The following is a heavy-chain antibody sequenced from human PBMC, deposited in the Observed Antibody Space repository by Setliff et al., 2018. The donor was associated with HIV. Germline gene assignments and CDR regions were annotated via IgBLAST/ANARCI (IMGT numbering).Heavy chain of an antibody. D-gene: IGHD3-22*01. J-gene: IGHJ6*03. CDR2: VSYSRTT. Sequence: SETLSLTCAVSEGSISNYYWSWIRQPPGKGLEWIGYVSYSRTTNYNPSLKSRVTISVDTSKNQFSLKLNSLTAADTAVYYCARTRYYYDSSSYYFQYYYYMDVWGKGTTVTVSS. CDR3: ARTRYYYDSSSYYFQYYYYMDV. V-gene: IGHV4-59*01. CDR1: EGSISNYY.